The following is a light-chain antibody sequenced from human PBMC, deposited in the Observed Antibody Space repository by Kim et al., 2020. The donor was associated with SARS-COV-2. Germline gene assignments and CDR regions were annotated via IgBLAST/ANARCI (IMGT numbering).Light chain of an antibody. J-gene: IGKJ2*01. V-gene: IGKV3-15*01. CDR1: QSVSSN. Sequence: SPGERATLPCRTSQSVSSNLAWYQQKPGQAPRLLIYGASTRATGIRARFSGSGSGTEFTLTISSLQSEDFAVYCCQQYNNWPPMYTFGQGTKLEI. CDR3: QQYNNWPPMYT. CDR2: GAS.